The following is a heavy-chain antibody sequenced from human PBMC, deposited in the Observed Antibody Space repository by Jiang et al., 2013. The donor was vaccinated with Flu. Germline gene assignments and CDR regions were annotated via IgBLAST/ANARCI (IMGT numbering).Heavy chain of an antibody. D-gene: IGHD1-7*01. Sequence: VQLVESGAEVKKPGASVKVSCKASGYTFTTYDINWVRQAAGQGLEWMGWMSPNSGITRYTQKFQGRVTMTRDTSINTAYMELSRLASEDAAVYYCVRGPTGTTDYWGQGTLVTV. CDR2: MSPNSGIT. V-gene: IGHV1-8*01. J-gene: IGHJ4*02. CDR1: GYTFTTYD. CDR3: VRGPTGTTDY.